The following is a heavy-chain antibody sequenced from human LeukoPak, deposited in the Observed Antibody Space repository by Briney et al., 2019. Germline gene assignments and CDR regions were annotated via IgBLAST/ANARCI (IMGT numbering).Heavy chain of an antibody. V-gene: IGHV1-2*02. J-gene: IGHJ4*02. CDR1: GYTFTGYY. Sequence: ASVKVSCKASGYTFTGYYMHWVRQAPGQGLEWMGWINPNSGGTNYAQKFQGRVTMTRDTSISTAYMELSRLRSDDTAVYYCARAHFVVVPAAIFYWGQGTLVTVSS. CDR2: INPNSGGT. CDR3: ARAHFVVVPAAIFY. D-gene: IGHD2-2*02.